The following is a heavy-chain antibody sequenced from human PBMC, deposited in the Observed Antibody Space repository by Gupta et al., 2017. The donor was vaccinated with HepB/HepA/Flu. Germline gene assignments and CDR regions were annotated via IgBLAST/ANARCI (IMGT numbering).Heavy chain of an antibody. CDR2: INHSGST. CDR1: GGSFSGYY. D-gene: IGHD2-21*02. CDR3: AGSVVVTAIWFDP. V-gene: IGHV4-34*01. J-gene: IGHJ5*02. Sequence: QVQLQQWGAGLLKPSETLSLTCAVYGGSFSGYYWSWIRQPPGKGLEWIGEINHSGSTNYNPSLKSRVTISVDTSKNQFSLKLSSVTAADTAVYYCAGSVVVTAIWFDPWGQGTLVTVSS.